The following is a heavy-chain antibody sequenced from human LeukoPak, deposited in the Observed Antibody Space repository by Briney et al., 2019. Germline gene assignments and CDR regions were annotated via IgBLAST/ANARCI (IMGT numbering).Heavy chain of an antibody. D-gene: IGHD5-18*01. CDR1: GGSISSSGYY. CDR3: ARRKDGYGFDY. CDR2: SYYSGST. Sequence: SETLSLTCTVSGGSISSSGYYWGWIRQPPGKGLEWIGSSYYSGSTYYNPSLKSRVTISVDTSKNQFSLKLSSVTAADTAVYYCARRKDGYGFDYWGQGTLVTVSS. J-gene: IGHJ4*02. V-gene: IGHV4-39*01.